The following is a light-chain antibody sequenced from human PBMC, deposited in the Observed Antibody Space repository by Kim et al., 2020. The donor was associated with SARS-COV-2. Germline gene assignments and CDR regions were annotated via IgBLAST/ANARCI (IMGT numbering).Light chain of an antibody. CDR2: TAS. CDR3: QQNYSASRT. Sequence: ASVGDRVTSTCRARQDISRYLNWYQQKPGKAPKLLIYTASSLQSGVPSRVTGSGAEAEFTLTISSLQPEDFATYYSQQNYSASRTFGQGTKVDIK. J-gene: IGKJ1*01. CDR1: QDISRY. V-gene: IGKV1-39*01.